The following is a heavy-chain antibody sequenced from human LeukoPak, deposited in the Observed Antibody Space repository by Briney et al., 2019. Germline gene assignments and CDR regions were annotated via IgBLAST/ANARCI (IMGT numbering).Heavy chain of an antibody. CDR2: ISGSGSST. CDR3: AREKMATIDY. CDR1: GFTFSSYV. D-gene: IGHD5-24*01. J-gene: IGHJ4*02. V-gene: IGHV3-23*01. Sequence: GGSLRLSCAASGFTFSSYVMSWVRQAPGKGLEWVSAISGSGSSTYYADSVKGRFTISRDNSKDTLYLQMNSLRAEDTAVYYCAREKMATIDYWGQGTLVTVSS.